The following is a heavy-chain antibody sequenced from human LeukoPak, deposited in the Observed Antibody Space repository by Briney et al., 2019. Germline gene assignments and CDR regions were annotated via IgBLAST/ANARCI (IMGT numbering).Heavy chain of an antibody. D-gene: IGHD6-19*01. J-gene: IGHJ6*02. CDR3: ARDYGSGWYDYYYGMDV. CDR2: IYHSGST. CDR1: GGSISSSNW. Sequence: SETLSLTCAVSGGSISSSNWWSWVRQPPGKGLEWIGEIYHSGSTNHNPSLKSRVTISVDKSKNQFSLKLSSVTAADTAVYYCARDYGSGWYDYYYGMDVWGQGTTVTVSS. V-gene: IGHV4-4*02.